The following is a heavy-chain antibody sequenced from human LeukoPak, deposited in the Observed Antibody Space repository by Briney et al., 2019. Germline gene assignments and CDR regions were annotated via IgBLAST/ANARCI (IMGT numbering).Heavy chain of an antibody. CDR3: ASSAEYSSPGDAFDI. CDR2: IYYTGST. J-gene: IGHJ3*02. D-gene: IGHD6-6*01. Sequence: SETLSLICTVSGGGISSYYWSWIRQPPGKVPVWIGHIYYTGSTNYNPSLKSRVTISVATSKNQFSLKLSSVTAADTAVYYCASSAEYSSPGDAFDIWGQGTMVTVSS. CDR1: GGGISSYY. V-gene: IGHV4-59*01.